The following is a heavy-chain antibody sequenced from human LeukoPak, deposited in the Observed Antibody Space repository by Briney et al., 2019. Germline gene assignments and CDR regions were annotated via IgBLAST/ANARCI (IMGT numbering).Heavy chain of an antibody. CDR2: IIPIFGTA. Sequence: GASVKVSCKASGGTFSSYAISWVRQAPGQGLEWMGGIIPIFGTANYAQEFQGRVTITADESTSTAYMELSSLRSEDTAVYYCASVYCSGGSCYYYGMDVWGQGTTVTVSS. J-gene: IGHJ6*02. CDR1: GGTFSSYA. CDR3: ASVYCSGGSCYYYGMDV. D-gene: IGHD2-15*01. V-gene: IGHV1-69*13.